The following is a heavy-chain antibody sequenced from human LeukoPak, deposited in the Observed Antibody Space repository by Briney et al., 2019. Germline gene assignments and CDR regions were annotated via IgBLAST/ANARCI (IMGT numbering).Heavy chain of an antibody. D-gene: IGHD5-12*01. CDR1: GFSFGNYA. CDR2: ISGSGSRT. J-gene: IGHJ4*02. CDR3: AKDERGYDWNIDY. Sequence: PWGSLTLTCAASGFSFGNYAMSWVRQAPGKGLEWVSSISGSGSRTYYADSVKGRFTISRDNSKNSLYLQMNSLRADDAAVYYCAKDERGYDWNIDYWGQG. V-gene: IGHV3-23*01.